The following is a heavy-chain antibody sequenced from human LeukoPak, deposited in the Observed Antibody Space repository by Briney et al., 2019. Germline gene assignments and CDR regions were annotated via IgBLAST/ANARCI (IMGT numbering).Heavy chain of an antibody. Sequence: GGSLRLSCVASGFTFSTYTMNWVRQAPGKGLEWVSCISGSNSYIHYADSVKGRFTISRDNAKNSLYLQMSSLRAEDTAVYYCARDGGLGTRSYYGGYFQHWGQGTLVTVSS. J-gene: IGHJ1*01. D-gene: IGHD3-10*01. CDR2: ISGSNSYI. CDR3: ARDGGLGTRSYYGGYFQH. CDR1: GFTFSTYT. V-gene: IGHV3-21*01.